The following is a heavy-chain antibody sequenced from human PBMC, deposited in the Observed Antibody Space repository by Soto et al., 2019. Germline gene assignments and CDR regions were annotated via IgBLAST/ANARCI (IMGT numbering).Heavy chain of an antibody. Sequence: QVQLVQSGAEVKKPGASVKVSCKASGYTFTNYGISWVRQAPGQGLEWRGWISANNGNTNYEEKLQGRVIMTTDTTTSKAYMEQMSLRSDDTAVYYCARDRGRYALDYWGQGTLVTVSS. D-gene: IGHD3-16*01. CDR3: ARDRGRYALDY. V-gene: IGHV1-18*01. J-gene: IGHJ4*02. CDR1: GYTFTNYG. CDR2: ISANNGNT.